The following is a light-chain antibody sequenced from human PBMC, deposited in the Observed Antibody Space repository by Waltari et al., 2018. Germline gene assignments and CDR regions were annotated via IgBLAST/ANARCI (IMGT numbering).Light chain of an antibody. CDR1: SGHRSSA. J-gene: IGLJ2*01. CDR2: VNSDGSH. V-gene: IGLV4-69*01. Sequence: QVVLTQSPSASASLGASVKLTCTLSSGHRSSAIPWHQPQPEKGPRYLMKVNSDGSHSRGDGIPDRFSGSSSGAERYLTISRLQSEDEADYYCQAWGTGTKREFGGGTKLTVL. CDR3: QAWGTGTKRE.